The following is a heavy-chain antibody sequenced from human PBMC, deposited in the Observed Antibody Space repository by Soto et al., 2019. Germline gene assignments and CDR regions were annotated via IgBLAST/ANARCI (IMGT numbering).Heavy chain of an antibody. CDR1: GFTLSSSE. J-gene: IGHJ3*02. CDR3: ARGLEYYFKPAVFDI. V-gene: IGHV3-48*03. CDR2: VGSSGNTK. Sequence: EVQLVESGGGLEQPGGSLRLSCAASGFTLSSSEMNWVRQAPGKGLEWVSYVGSSGNTKYYADSVKGPFTISRDNDKNSLSLQMNSLRAEDMAVYYCARGLEYYFKPAVFDIWGQGTMVTVSS. D-gene: IGHD1-26*01.